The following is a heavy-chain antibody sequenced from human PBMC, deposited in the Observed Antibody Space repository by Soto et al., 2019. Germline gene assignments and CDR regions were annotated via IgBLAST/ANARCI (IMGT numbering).Heavy chain of an antibody. Sequence: GGSLRLSCAASGFTFSSYAMSWVRQAPGKGLEWVSAISGSGGSTYYADSVKGRFTISRDNSKNTLYLQMNSLRAEDTAVYYCAKTDDYGDYGGTYYFDYWGQGTLVTVSS. CDR2: ISGSGGST. J-gene: IGHJ4*02. D-gene: IGHD4-17*01. CDR3: AKTDDYGDYGGTYYFDY. V-gene: IGHV3-23*01. CDR1: GFTFSSYA.